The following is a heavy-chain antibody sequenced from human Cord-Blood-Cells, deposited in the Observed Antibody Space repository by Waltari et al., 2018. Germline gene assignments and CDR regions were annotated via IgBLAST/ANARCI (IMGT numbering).Heavy chain of an antibody. CDR1: GGSISSSSYY. CDR2: IYYSGST. V-gene: IGHV4-39*01. D-gene: IGHD3-22*01. J-gene: IGHJ3*02. Sequence: QLQLQESGPGLVKPSETLSLTSLVSGGSISSSSYYWGWIRQPPGKGLEWIGSIYYSGSTYYNPSLKSRVTISVDTSKNQFSLKLSSVTAADTAVYYCARVDSSGYYYFAFDIWGQGTMVTVSS. CDR3: ARVDSSGYYYFAFDI.